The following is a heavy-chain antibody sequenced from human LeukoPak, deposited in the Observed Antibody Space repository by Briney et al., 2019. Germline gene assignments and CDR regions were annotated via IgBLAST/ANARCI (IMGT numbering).Heavy chain of an antibody. Sequence: SETLSLTCAVYGGSFSGYYWSWIRQPPGKGLEWIGEINHSGSTNYNPSLKSRVTISVDMSKDQFSLKLRSVTAADTAVYYCARDNDQMGLDPFDFWGQGTLVTVSS. V-gene: IGHV4-34*01. D-gene: IGHD1-1*01. CDR3: ARDNDQMGLDPFDF. J-gene: IGHJ4*02. CDR1: GGSFSGYY. CDR2: INHSGST.